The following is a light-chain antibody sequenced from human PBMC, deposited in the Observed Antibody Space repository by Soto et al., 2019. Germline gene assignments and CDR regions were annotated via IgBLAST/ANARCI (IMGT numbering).Light chain of an antibody. CDR2: EVS. V-gene: IGLV2-14*01. CDR1: SSDVGGYNY. J-gene: IGLJ2*01. Sequence: QSVLTQPASVSGSPGQSITISCTGTSSDVGGYNYVSWYQQHPGKAPKLMIYEVSNRPSGVSNRFSGSKSGNTASLTISGLQAEDEADYYCSSYVSGNTVVFGGGT. CDR3: SSYVSGNTVV.